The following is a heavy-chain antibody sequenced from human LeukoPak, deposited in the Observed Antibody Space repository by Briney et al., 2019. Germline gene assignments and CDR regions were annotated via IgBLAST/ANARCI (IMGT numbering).Heavy chain of an antibody. D-gene: IGHD3-16*02. CDR3: ARDWFTRLRELSPDRAFDY. CDR1: GGSISSSSYY. J-gene: IGHJ4*02. CDR2: IYYSGST. Sequence: PSETLSLTCTVSGGSISSSSYYWGWIRQPPGKGLEWIGYIYYSGSTNYNPSLKSRVTISVDTSKNQFSLKLSSVTAADTALYYCARDWFTRLRELSPDRAFDYWGQGTLVTVSS. V-gene: IGHV4-61*01.